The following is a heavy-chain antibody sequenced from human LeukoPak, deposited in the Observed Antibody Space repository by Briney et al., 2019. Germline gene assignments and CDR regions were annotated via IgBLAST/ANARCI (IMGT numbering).Heavy chain of an antibody. V-gene: IGHV3-23*01. CDR3: AKSRDYYYYYMDV. CDR1: GFTLSTYA. CDR2: ISGSGGST. Sequence: GGSLRLSCAAPGFTLSTYAMNWVRQAPGKGLEWVSAISGSGGSTYYADSVKGRFTISRDNSKNTLYLQMNSLRAEDTAVYYCAKSRDYYYYYMDVWGKGTTVTVSS. J-gene: IGHJ6*03.